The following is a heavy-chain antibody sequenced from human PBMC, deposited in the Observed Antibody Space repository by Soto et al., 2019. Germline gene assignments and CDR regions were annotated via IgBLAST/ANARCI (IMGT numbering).Heavy chain of an antibody. J-gene: IGHJ4*02. CDR2: IYYSGST. CDR3: ARLRSPPHVGYFEY. V-gene: IGHV4-30-4*01. CDR1: GVSISRGDYC. D-gene: IGHD3-16*01. Sequence: PSESLSRNYTCAGVSISRGDYCWSWIHQPPGKGLEWIGYIYYSGSTYYNPSLKSRVTISVDTSKNQFSLKLSSVTAADTAVYYCARLRSPPHVGYFEYWGQGTLVIVS.